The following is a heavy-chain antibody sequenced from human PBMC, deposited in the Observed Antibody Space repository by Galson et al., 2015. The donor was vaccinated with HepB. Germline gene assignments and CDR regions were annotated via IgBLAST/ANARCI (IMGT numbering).Heavy chain of an antibody. CDR3: ATDRDVGVMSYFDY. CDR2: ISWNSGTL. CDR1: GFTFDDYA. Sequence: SLRLSCAASGFTFDDYAMHWVRQAPGKGLEWVSGISWNSGTLGYADSVKGRFTISRDNAKNSLYLQMDSLRPEDTALYYCATDRDVGVMSYFDYWGQGTLVTVSS. D-gene: IGHD3-16*01. J-gene: IGHJ4*02. V-gene: IGHV3-9*01.